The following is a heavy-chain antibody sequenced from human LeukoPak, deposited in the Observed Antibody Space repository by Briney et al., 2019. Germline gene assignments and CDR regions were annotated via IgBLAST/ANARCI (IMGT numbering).Heavy chain of an antibody. J-gene: IGHJ6*03. CDR1: GGTFSSYA. CDR3: ARNHYDFWSGRYMDV. D-gene: IGHD3-3*01. Sequence: SVKVSCKASGGTFSSYAISWVRQAPGQGLEWMGRIIPILGIANYAQKFQGRVTITADKSTSTAYMELSSLRSEDTAVYYCARNHYDFWSGRYMDVWGKGTTVTVSS. V-gene: IGHV1-69*04. CDR2: IIPILGIA.